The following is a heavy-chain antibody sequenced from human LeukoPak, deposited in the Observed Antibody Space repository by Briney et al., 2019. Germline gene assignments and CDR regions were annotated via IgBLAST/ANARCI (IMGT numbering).Heavy chain of an antibody. CDR1: GFTFSSYW. V-gene: IGHV3-7*01. J-gene: IGHJ6*02. D-gene: IGHD6-13*01. Sequence: GGSLRLSCAASGFTFSSYWMSWVRQAPGKGLEWVANIKQDGSEKYYVDSVKGRFTISRDNAKNSLYLQMNILRAEDTAVYYCARGPLGEQQLVIYYYYGMDVWGQGTTVTVSS. CDR2: IKQDGSEK. CDR3: ARGPLGEQQLVIYYYYGMDV.